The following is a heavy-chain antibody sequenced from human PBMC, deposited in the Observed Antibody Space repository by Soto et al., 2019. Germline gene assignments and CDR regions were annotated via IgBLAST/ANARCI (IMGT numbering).Heavy chain of an antibody. D-gene: IGHD3-10*01. CDR3: ARDIRTNRDTLWS. CDR2: ILYAGIND. Sequence: QVQLVESGGGVVQPGRSLRLSCAASGFTFSNSGMHWVRQAPGKGPEWLAVILYAGINDFYADSVKGRFTISRDNSNNTLYLQMNSLRAEDTAVYYCARDIRTNRDTLWSWGQGTLVTVSS. V-gene: IGHV3-33*01. J-gene: IGHJ5*02. CDR1: GFTFSNSG.